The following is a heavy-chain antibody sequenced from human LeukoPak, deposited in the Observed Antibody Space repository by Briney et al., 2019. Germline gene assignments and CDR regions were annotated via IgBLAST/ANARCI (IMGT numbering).Heavy chain of an antibody. CDR2: IYTSGST. J-gene: IGHJ6*03. D-gene: IGHD4-11*01. CDR1: GGSISSYY. V-gene: IGHV4-4*07. CDR3: ARRGMTTVTTGSYYYYYMDV. Sequence: KPSETLSLTCTVSGGSISSYYWSWIRQPAGKGLEWIGRIYTSGSTNYNPSLKSRVTMSVDTSKNQFSLKLSSVTAADTAVYYCARRGMTTVTTGSYYYYYMDVWGKGTTVTVSS.